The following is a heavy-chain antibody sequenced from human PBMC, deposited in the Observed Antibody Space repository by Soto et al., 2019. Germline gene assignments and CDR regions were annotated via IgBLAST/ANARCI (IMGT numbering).Heavy chain of an antibody. V-gene: IGHV3-23*01. Sequence: EVQLLESGGGLVQPGVSLRLSCAASGFTFSSYAMSWVRQAPGKGLEWVSTISASGGSTYYAASVKGRFTISRDNSENTLYLQMNSLRAEDTAVCYCAKERWEVYGMEVWGQGTTVTVSS. CDR3: AKERWEVYGMEV. CDR1: GFTFSSYA. D-gene: IGHD1-26*01. CDR2: ISASGGST. J-gene: IGHJ6*02.